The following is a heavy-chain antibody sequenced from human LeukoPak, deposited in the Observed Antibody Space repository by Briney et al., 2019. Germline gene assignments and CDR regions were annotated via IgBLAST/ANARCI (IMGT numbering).Heavy chain of an antibody. CDR1: GGSINLYY. CDR2: IYYSGST. J-gene: IGHJ6*03. CDR3: AREHCSGGSCYSIYYYYYMDV. D-gene: IGHD2-15*01. Sequence: YPSEALSLTCSVSGGSINLYYWSWIRQPPGKGLEWIGSIYYSGSTYYNPSLKSRVTISVDTSKNQFSLKLSSVTAADTAVYYCAREHCSGGSCYSIYYYYYMDVWGKGITVTVSS. V-gene: IGHV4-39*07.